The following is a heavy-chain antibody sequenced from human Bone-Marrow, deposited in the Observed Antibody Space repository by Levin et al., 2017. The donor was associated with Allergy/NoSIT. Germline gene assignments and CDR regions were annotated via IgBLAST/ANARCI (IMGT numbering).Heavy chain of an antibody. CDR3: ARARRGYDILTGYYSSGWFDY. Sequence: AGGSLRLSCAASGFTVSSNYMSWVRQAPGKGLEWVSVIYSGGSTYYADSVKGRFTISRDNSKNTLYLQMNSLRAEDTAVYYCARARRGYDILTGYYSSGWFDYWGQGTLVTVSS. D-gene: IGHD3-9*01. CDR2: IYSGGST. V-gene: IGHV3-53*01. J-gene: IGHJ4*02. CDR1: GFTVSSNY.